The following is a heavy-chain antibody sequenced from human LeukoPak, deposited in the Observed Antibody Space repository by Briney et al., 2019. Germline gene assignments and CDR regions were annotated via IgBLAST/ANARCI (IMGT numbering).Heavy chain of an antibody. V-gene: IGHV3-21*01. Sequence: GGSLRLSCAASGFPFSGYGMHWVRQAPGKGLEWVSSFGTRSTSIYHAGSVKGRFAISRDNAKNSLYLQMNSLRAEDTAVYYCAREVSEGFDFWGQGTLVTVSS. CDR3: AREVSEGFDF. D-gene: IGHD3-22*01. J-gene: IGHJ4*02. CDR2: FGTRSTSI. CDR1: GFPFSGYG.